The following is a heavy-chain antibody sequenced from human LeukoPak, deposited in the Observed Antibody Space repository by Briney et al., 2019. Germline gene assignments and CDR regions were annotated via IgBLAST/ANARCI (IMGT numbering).Heavy chain of an antibody. D-gene: IGHD3-3*01. J-gene: IGHJ4*02. CDR1: GFTVDDYA. Sequence: PGGSLRLSCAASGFTVDDYAMHWVRQAPGKGLEWVSGISWNSGSIGYADSVKGRFTISRDNAKNSLYLQMNSLRAEDTALYYCAKAIDFWSGALDYWGQGTLVTVSS. CDR2: ISWNSGSI. V-gene: IGHV3-9*01. CDR3: AKAIDFWSGALDY.